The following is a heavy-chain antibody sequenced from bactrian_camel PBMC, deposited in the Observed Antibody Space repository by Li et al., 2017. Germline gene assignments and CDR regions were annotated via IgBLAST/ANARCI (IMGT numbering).Heavy chain of an antibody. CDR2: ISKDDGSTK. V-gene: IGHV3S1*01. Sequence: HVQLVEPGGGTVQTGGSRRLSCEVSGTTGSGYCVAWFRQIQGSEREGVASISKDDGSTKFSADSVKGRFAISRDNDKGTLYLQMNLLEPADTAMYYCGYGGFCSSYKFNYSGRGTQVTVS. CDR1: GTTGSGYC. J-gene: IGHJ4*01. CDR3: GYGGFCSSYKFNY. D-gene: IGHD3*01.